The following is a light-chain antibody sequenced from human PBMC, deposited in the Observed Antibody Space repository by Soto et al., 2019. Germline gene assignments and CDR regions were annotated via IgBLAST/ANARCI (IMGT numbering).Light chain of an antibody. V-gene: IGKV1-27*01. CDR1: QGISNY. CDR3: QTYDTAPAWA. CDR2: AAS. J-gene: IGKJ1*01. Sequence: DIQMTQSPSSLSASVGDRVTIACRASQGISNYLAWFQQKPGKVPKLLIFAASALQSGVPSRFSGSGSGTDFTLTIGSRQPEDVATYYCQTYDTAPAWAFGQGTRVEIK.